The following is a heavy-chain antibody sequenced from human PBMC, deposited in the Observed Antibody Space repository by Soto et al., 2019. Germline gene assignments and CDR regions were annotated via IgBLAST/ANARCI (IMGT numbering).Heavy chain of an antibody. Sequence: QVQLVQAGAEVKKTGSSVKVSCKISVGIFSRHAIDWVRQSPGQGLEWMGGIVPKLGTVIYAQNVQARVTISDDELTNTSYLDLSGLTFEDTAVYYCARRRKYDNERDGYYGHQFADWGQGTLVTVSS. D-gene: IGHD4-17*01. V-gene: IGHV1-69*01. CDR1: VGIFSRHA. J-gene: IGHJ4*02. CDR3: ARRRKYDNERDGYYGHQFAD. CDR2: IVPKLGTV.